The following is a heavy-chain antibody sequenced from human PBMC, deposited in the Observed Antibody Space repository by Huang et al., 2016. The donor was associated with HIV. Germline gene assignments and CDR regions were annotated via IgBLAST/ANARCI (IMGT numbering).Heavy chain of an antibody. V-gene: IGHV1-3*01. CDR3: AKSAYDSSGYYRGYYFDY. J-gene: IGHJ4*02. Sequence: QVQLVQSGAEVKKPGASVKVSCKASGYTVSSYTMHWVRQAPGQRLERMGCINAGNGDTKYSQKLRGRVTITRDTSASTAYMELSSLRSEDTAVYYCAKSAYDSSGYYRGYYFDYWGQGTLVTVSS. CDR2: INAGNGDT. D-gene: IGHD3-22*01. CDR1: GYTVSSYT.